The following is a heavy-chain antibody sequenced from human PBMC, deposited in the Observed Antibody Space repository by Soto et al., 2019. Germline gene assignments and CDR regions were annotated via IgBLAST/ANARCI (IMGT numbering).Heavy chain of an antibody. J-gene: IGHJ4*02. D-gene: IGHD4-4*01. CDR2: ISGGGSNT. V-gene: IGHV3-23*01. CDR1: GFPFSSYV. Sequence: EVQLLESGGGLVQRGGSLRLSCAASGFPFSSYVMSWVRQAPGKGLEWVSGISGGGSNTFYADYVKGRFTISRDNSKNTLLWQMNSLGAEDTAVYYCAKDSNKYSSSLRGRYFDYWGQGIGVTVSS. CDR3: AKDSNKYSSSLRGRYFDY.